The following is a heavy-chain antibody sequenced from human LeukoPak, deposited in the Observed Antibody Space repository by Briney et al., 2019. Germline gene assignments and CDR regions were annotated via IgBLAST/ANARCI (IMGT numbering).Heavy chain of an antibody. Sequence: GGSLRLSCAASGFTFSDYYMSWIRQAPGKGLEWVSYISSSGSTIYYADSVKGRFTISRDNAKNSLYLQMNSLRAEDTAVYYCARDYIRWLRSGGYFDYWGQGTLVTVSS. CDR2: ISSSGSTI. D-gene: IGHD5-12*01. V-gene: IGHV3-11*04. CDR1: GFTFSDYY. CDR3: ARDYIRWLRSGGYFDY. J-gene: IGHJ4*02.